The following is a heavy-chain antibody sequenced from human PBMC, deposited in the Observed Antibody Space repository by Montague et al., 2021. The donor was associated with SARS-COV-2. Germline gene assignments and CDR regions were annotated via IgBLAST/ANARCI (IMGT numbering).Heavy chain of an antibody. D-gene: IGHD2-15*01. J-gene: IGHJ6*02. CDR2: IKPDESEK. CDR3: AKNGSAHGLDV. V-gene: IGHV3-7*01. CDR1: GFTFSNIW. Sequence: SLRLSCAASGFTFSNIWMSWVRQAPGKGLEWVANIKPDESEKNYVDSVKGRFGISRDNAKNSLYLQMDNLRAEDTAIYYCAKNGSAHGLDVWGQGTSVSVSS.